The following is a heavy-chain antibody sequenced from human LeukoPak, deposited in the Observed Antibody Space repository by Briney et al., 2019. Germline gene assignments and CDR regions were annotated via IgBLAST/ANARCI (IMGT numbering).Heavy chain of an antibody. CDR3: ARHGGTIDYFDY. V-gene: IGHV4-59*08. Sequence: SETLSLTCNVSGGSISTYYWSWIRRPPGKGLEWIGYISDGGVTSYNPSLKGRVTISVDSPKNRFSLRLTSLTAVDTALYYCARHGGTIDYFDYWGPGSLVTVSS. CDR1: GGSISTYY. D-gene: IGHD1-26*01. CDR2: ISDGGVT. J-gene: IGHJ4*02.